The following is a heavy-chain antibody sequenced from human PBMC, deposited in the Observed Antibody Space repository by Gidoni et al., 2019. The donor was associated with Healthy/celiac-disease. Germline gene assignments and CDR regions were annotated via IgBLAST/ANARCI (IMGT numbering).Heavy chain of an antibody. V-gene: IGHV3-33*01. CDR2: IWYDGSNK. Sequence: QVQLVESGGGVVQPVRSLRLSCAASGFTFSSYGMHWVRQAPGKGLDCVAFIWYDGSNKYYADSVKGRFTISRDNSKNTLYLQMNSLRAEDTAVYYCARGNITMVRGVIGHFDYWGQGTLVTVSS. D-gene: IGHD3-10*01. CDR3: ARGNITMVRGVIGHFDY. CDR1: GFTFSSYG. J-gene: IGHJ4*02.